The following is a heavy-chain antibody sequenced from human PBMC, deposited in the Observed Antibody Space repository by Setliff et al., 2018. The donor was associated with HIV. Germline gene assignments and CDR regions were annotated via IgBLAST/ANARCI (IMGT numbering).Heavy chain of an antibody. CDR1: GGSISHY. CDR3: ARRYRSSWYFGY. CDR2: IHFSGTT. D-gene: IGHD6-13*01. V-gene: IGHV4-59*08. J-gene: IGHJ4*02. Sequence: SETLSLTCSVSGGSISHYWSWIRQAPGKGLEWIGYIHFSGTTNYNPSLKSRLTMSVDTSKNQLSLSLNSVTAADTAVYYCARRYRSSWYFGYWGQGILVTVSS.